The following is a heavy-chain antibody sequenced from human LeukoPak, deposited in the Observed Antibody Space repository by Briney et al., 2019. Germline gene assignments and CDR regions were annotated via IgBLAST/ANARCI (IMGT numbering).Heavy chain of an antibody. V-gene: IGHV3-23*01. Sequence: GGSLRLSCAASGFTFATYAMSWVRQPPGKGLEWVSSISGSADITYYADSVKGRFTISRDNSKNTLYLQMNSLRGEDTAVYYCAGIAAADRRYYFDYWGQGTLVTVSS. CDR2: ISGSADIT. J-gene: IGHJ4*02. CDR3: AGIAAADRRYYFDY. D-gene: IGHD6-13*01. CDR1: GFTFATYA.